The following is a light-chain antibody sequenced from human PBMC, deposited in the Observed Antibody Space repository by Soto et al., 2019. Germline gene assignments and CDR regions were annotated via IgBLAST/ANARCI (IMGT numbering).Light chain of an antibody. J-gene: IGKJ5*01. CDR2: DAS. Sequence: IVLTQSPATLSLSPGERATLSCRASQSVYSYLAWYQQKPGQPPRLLIYDASNRATGIPVRFSGSGSGTDFTLTISSLEPEDFAVYYCQQRSHWPITFGQGTRLEIK. CDR3: QQRSHWPIT. CDR1: QSVYSY. V-gene: IGKV3-11*01.